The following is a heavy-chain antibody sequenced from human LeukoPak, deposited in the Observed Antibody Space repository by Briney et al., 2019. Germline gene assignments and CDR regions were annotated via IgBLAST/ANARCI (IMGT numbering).Heavy chain of an antibody. Sequence: ASVKVSCKASGYTFTSYAINWVRQAPGQGLEWMGWMNPNTGNAGYAQKFQGRVTITRDTSASTAYMELSSLRSEDTAVYYCARDPLMIVGDAFDIWGQGTMVTVSS. J-gene: IGHJ3*02. V-gene: IGHV1-8*03. CDR2: MNPNTGNA. CDR1: GYTFTSYA. CDR3: ARDPLMIVGDAFDI. D-gene: IGHD3-22*01.